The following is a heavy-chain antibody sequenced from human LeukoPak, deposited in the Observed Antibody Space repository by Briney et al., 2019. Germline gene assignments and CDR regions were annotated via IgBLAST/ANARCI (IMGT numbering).Heavy chain of an antibody. CDR3: ARGQNTVVAATL. V-gene: IGHV3-74*01. Sequence: GGSLRLSCAASGFTFSSYWMHWVRQAPGKGLVWVSRINSDGSSTSYADSVRGRFTISRDNAKNTLYLQMNSLRAEDTAVYYCARGQNTVVAATLGGQGTLVTVSS. D-gene: IGHD2-15*01. CDR1: GFTFSSYW. CDR2: INSDGSST. J-gene: IGHJ4*02.